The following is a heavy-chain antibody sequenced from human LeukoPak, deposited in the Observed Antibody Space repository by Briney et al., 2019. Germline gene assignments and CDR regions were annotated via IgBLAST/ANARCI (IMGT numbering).Heavy chain of an antibody. Sequence: GGSLRLSCAASGFSFRNYGMHWVCQAPGKGLEWVAFIRYDGSNKYYGDSVKGRFTISRDNSKNTLYLQMNSLRAEDTAVYYCANGPGIAVADTTEPDYWGQGTLVTVSS. CDR3: ANGPGIAVADTTEPDY. CDR2: IRYDGSNK. D-gene: IGHD6-19*01. CDR1: GFSFRNYG. J-gene: IGHJ4*02. V-gene: IGHV3-30*02.